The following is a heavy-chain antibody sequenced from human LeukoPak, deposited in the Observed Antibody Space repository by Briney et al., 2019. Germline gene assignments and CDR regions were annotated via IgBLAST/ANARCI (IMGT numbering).Heavy chain of an antibody. V-gene: IGHV4-39*01. CDR2: IYYSGST. D-gene: IGHD6-25*01. CDR3: ARGGPHYLARLDPFDF. Sequence: PSETLSLTCTVSGGSISSSNYCWGWIRQPPGKGLEWIGSIYYSGSTYYNPSLKSRVTISVDTSKNQFSLKLSSVTAADTAVYYCARGGPHYLARLDPFDFWGQGTLVTVSS. CDR1: GGSISSSNYC. J-gene: IGHJ4*02.